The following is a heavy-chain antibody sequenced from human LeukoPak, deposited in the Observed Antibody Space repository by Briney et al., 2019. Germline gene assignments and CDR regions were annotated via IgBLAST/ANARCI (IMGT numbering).Heavy chain of an antibody. CDR3: ARHSGHSSTNDAFDI. Sequence: SETLSLTCTVSGDSISNYYWSWIRQPPGKGLEWIGYIYYSGSTNYNPSLKSRVTISEDMSKNQFSLKLTSVTAADTAVYYCARHSGHSSTNDAFDIWGQGTMVIVSS. CDR2: IYYSGST. CDR1: GDSISNYY. D-gene: IGHD6-13*01. J-gene: IGHJ3*02. V-gene: IGHV4-59*01.